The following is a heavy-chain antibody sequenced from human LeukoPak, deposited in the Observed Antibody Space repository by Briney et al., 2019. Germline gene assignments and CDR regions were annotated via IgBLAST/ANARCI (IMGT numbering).Heavy chain of an antibody. CDR2: IIPIFGTA. CDR3: ASLGSGDKLRFGGRFDY. J-gene: IGHJ4*02. CDR1: GGTFSSYA. V-gene: IGHV1-69*13. Sequence: RASVKVSCKASGGTFSSYAISWVRQAPGQGLEWMGGIIPIFGTANYAQKFQGRVTITADESTSTAYMELSSLRSEDTAVYYCASLGSGDKLRFGGRFDYWGQGTLVTVSS. D-gene: IGHD3-16*01.